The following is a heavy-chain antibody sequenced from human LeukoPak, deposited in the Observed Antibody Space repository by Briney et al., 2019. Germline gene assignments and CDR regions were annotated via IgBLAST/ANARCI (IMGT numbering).Heavy chain of an antibody. V-gene: IGHV1-18*01. J-gene: IGHJ4*02. CDR2: FSAYNGNT. Sequence: ASVKVSXKASGYTFTSYGISWVRQAPGQGLEWMGWFSAYNGNTNYAQKLQGRVTMTTDTSTSTAYMELRSLRSDDTAVYYCARDRCSSTSCYGPGGYWGQGTLVTVSS. CDR1: GYTFTSYG. CDR3: ARDRCSSTSCYGPGGY. D-gene: IGHD2-2*01.